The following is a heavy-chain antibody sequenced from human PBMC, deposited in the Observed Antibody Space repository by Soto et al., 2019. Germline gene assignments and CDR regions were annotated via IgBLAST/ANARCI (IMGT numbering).Heavy chain of an antibody. CDR1: GDSITSRSDY. D-gene: IGHD3-16*02. CDR2: IYYSGNT. V-gene: IGHV4-39*01. Sequence: PSETLSLTCTVSGDSITSRSDYWGWIRQPPGEGLEWIGNIYYSGNTYYNPSLKSRVTISVDTSKNQFSLKLNSVTAADTAVYYCARLTIGDRCFDYWGQGSLVTVSS. J-gene: IGHJ4*02. CDR3: ARLTIGDRCFDY.